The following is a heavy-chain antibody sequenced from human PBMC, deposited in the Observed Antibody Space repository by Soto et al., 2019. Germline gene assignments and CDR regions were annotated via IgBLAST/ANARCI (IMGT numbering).Heavy chain of an antibody. CDR2: ISSSSSTI. J-gene: IGHJ4*02. V-gene: IGHV3-48*01. D-gene: IGHD6-19*01. CDR3: ARQAGIVVNTKFDY. Sequence: GGSLRLSCAASGFTFSSYSMNWVRQAPGKGLEWVSYISSSSSTIYYADSVKGRFTISRDNAMNSLYLQMNSLRAEDTAVYYCARQAGIVVNTKFDYWGQGTLVTVSS. CDR1: GFTFSSYS.